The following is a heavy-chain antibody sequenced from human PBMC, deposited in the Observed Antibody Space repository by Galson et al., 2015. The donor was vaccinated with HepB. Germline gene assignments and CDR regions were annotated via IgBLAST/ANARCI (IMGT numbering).Heavy chain of an antibody. CDR1: GFPFSDSA. D-gene: IGHD6-19*01. CDR2: ITNSGDT. J-gene: IGHJ5*02. CDR3: AKVSTSGWYSDWFDP. Sequence: SLRLSCAASGFPFSDSAMTWVRQTPGKGPEWVSSITNSGDTYYADFVKGRFTISRDNSKNTLYLQMNSLRAKDTAVYYCAKVSTSGWYSDWFDPWGQGTLVTVSS. V-gene: IGHV3-23*01.